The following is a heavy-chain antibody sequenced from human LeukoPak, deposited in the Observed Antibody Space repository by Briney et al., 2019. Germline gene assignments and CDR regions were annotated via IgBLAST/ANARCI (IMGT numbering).Heavy chain of an antibody. CDR2: IYYSGST. V-gene: IGHV4-59*01. J-gene: IGHJ4*02. CDR3: ARCHKPQLGGHYLDY. CDR1: GGSISSYY. Sequence: SETLSLTCTVSGGSISSYYWSWIRQPPGKGLEWIGYIYYSGSTNYNPSLKSRVTISVDTSKNQFSLKLSSLTAADTAVYYCARCHKPQLGGHYLDYWGQGTVVTVSS. D-gene: IGHD1-1*01.